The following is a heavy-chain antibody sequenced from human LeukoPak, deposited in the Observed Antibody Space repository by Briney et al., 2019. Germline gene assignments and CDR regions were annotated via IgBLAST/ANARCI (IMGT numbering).Heavy chain of an antibody. D-gene: IGHD6-6*01. CDR1: GFTFDDYA. CDR2: ISWNSGSI. Sequence: GRSLRLSCAASGFTFDDYAMHWVRQPPGKGLEWVSGISWNSGSIGYADSVKGRFTISRDNAKNSLYLQMNSLRAEDMALYYCTKALTDSSSSYFDNWSQGTLVTVSS. CDR3: TKALTDSSSSYFDN. V-gene: IGHV3-9*03. J-gene: IGHJ4*02.